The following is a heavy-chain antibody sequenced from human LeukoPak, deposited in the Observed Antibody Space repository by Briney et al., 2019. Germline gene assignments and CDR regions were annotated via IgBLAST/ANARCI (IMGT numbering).Heavy chain of an antibody. J-gene: IGHJ3*02. D-gene: IGHD3-22*01. CDR2: IIPIFGTA. CDR3: ASQAYYYDSSGLYAWDI. V-gene: IGHV1-69*05. Sequence: GASVKVSCKASGGTFSSYAISWVRQAPGQGLGWMGGIIPIFGTANYAQKFQGRVTITTDESTSTAYMELSSLRSEDTAVYYCASQAYYYDSSGLYAWDIWGQGTMVTVSS. CDR1: GGTFSSYA.